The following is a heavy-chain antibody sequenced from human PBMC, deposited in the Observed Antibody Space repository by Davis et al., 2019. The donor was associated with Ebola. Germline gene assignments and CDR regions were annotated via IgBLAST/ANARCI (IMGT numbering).Heavy chain of an antibody. V-gene: IGHV4-59*08. CDR1: GASISRYS. D-gene: IGHD4/OR15-4a*01. CDR2: ILYSGTT. Sequence: SETLSLTCSVSGASISRYSWSWFRQAPGSRLEWVGYILYSGTTTYNPSLKSRVAISLDPSEKRFSLKLSSVTAADTAVYFCARLDYTVAWGNFDVWGQGALVTVSS. CDR3: ARLDYTVAWGNFDV. J-gene: IGHJ4*02.